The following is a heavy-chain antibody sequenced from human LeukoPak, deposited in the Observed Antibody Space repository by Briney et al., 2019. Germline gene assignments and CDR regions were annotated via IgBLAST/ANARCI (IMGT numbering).Heavy chain of an antibody. D-gene: IGHD2-2*01. Sequence: GGSLRLSCAASGFTFSSYAMGWVRQAPGKGLEWISAISGSGGNTYYAASVKGRFTFSRDNSKNTLFLQMNGLRAEDTAVYYCAKGPKIPAPTYYFDYWGQGTLVTVSS. J-gene: IGHJ4*02. CDR3: AKGPKIPAPTYYFDY. V-gene: IGHV3-23*01. CDR1: GFTFSSYA. CDR2: ISGSGGNT.